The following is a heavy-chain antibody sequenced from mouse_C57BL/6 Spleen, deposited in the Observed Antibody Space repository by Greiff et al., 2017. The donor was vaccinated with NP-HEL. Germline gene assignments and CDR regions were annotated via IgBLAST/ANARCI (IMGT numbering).Heavy chain of an antibody. J-gene: IGHJ1*03. CDR1: GYSFTGYY. CDR3: ARGSSRWYFDV. Sequence: VQLQQSGPELVKPGASVKISCKASGYSFTGYYMNWVKQSPEKSLEWIGEINPSTGGTTYNQKFKAKATLTVDKSSSTAYMQLKSLTSEDSAVYYCARGSSRWYFDVWGTGTTVTVSS. D-gene: IGHD1-1*01. CDR2: INPSTGGT. V-gene: IGHV1-42*01.